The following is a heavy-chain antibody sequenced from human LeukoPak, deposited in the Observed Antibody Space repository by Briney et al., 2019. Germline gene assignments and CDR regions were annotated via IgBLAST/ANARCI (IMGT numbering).Heavy chain of an antibody. CDR3: AKGLYYYDSSGYYTALTGYFQH. CDR2: LSYDGSSK. D-gene: IGHD3-22*01. J-gene: IGHJ1*01. Sequence: EGSLRLSCAASGFTLSSHGMHWVRQAPGKGLEWVAVLSYDGSSKYYADSVKGRFTISRDNSKNTLYLQMNGLRAEDTAMYYCAKGLYYYDSSGYYTALTGYFQHWGRGTLVTVSS. CDR1: GFTLSSHG. V-gene: IGHV3-30*18.